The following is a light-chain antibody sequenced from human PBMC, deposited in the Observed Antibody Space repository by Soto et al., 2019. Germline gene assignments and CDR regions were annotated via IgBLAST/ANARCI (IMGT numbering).Light chain of an antibody. CDR3: QQYDTCPLT. V-gene: IGKV3-15*01. CDR1: QSVSSN. Sequence: EMVMTQSPATLSVSPGERATLSCRASQSVSSNLAWYQQKPGQAPRLLIYGASSRATGIPARFSGSESGTEFTLTISSLQSEDFAVYYCQQYDTCPLTFGQGTRLEMK. J-gene: IGKJ5*01. CDR2: GAS.